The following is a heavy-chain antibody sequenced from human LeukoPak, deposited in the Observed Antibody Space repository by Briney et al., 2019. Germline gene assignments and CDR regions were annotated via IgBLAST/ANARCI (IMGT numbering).Heavy chain of an antibody. D-gene: IGHD6-13*01. Sequence: PSETLSLTCAVSGYSISSGYYWGWIRHPPGKGLEWIGSIYHSGSTYYNPSLKSGVTISVDTSKNQFSQKLSSVTAADTAVYYCARIGYSSSWYWFDPWGQGTLVTVSS. CDR1: GYSISSGYY. CDR2: IYHSGST. J-gene: IGHJ5*02. V-gene: IGHV4-38-2*01. CDR3: ARIGYSSSWYWFDP.